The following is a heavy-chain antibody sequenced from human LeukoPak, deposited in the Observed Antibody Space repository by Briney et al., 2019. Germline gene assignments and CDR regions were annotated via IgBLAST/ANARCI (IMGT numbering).Heavy chain of an antibody. CDR1: GYTFTSYY. Sequence: GASVKVSCKASGYTFTSYYMHWVRQAPGQGLEWMGIINPSGGSTSYAQKFQGRVTMTRDTSTSTVYMELSSLRSEDTAVYYCARERGLVLRFLEWLSQSDAFDIWGQGTIVTVSS. D-gene: IGHD3-3*01. V-gene: IGHV1-46*01. CDR3: ARERGLVLRFLEWLSQSDAFDI. J-gene: IGHJ3*02. CDR2: INPSGGST.